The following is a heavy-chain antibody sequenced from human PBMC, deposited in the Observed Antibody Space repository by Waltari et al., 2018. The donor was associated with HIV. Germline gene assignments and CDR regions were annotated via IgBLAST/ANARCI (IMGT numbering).Heavy chain of an antibody. Sequence: QVRLPQWGTGLLKPSETLSLTCAVYGESFSGFYWGWVRQSPGKGLQWIGEISHSGSTNYSPSLRNRVTLAVDTSKNQFSLKMSSVTAADAAIYYCARVTRDEAASRTHYNRTDFDYWGQGTLVTVSS. CDR3: ARVTRDEAASRTHYNRTDFDY. J-gene: IGHJ4*02. D-gene: IGHD3-10*01. V-gene: IGHV4-34*01. CDR1: GESFSGFY. CDR2: ISHSGST.